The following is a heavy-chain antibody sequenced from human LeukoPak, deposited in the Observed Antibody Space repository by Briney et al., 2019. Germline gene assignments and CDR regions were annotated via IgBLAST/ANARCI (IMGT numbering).Heavy chain of an antibody. CDR1: GFTFSSYG. Sequence: GRSLRLSCAASGFTFSSYGMHWVRQAPGKGLEWVAVISYDGSNKYYADSVKGRFTISRDNSKNTLYLQMNSLRAEDTAVYYCAKEATVTDWYFDLWGRSTLVTVSS. V-gene: IGHV3-30*18. J-gene: IGHJ2*01. D-gene: IGHD4-17*01. CDR3: AKEATVTDWYFDL. CDR2: ISYDGSNK.